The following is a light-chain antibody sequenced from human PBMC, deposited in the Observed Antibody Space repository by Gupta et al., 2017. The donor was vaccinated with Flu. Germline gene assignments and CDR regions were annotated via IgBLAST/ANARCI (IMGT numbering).Light chain of an antibody. J-gene: IGKJ5*01. Sequence: PATLSLSPEERATLSCRARQSVSSYLAWYQQKPGQAPRLLIYDASNRATGIPARLSGSGSGTDFTLTISSLEPEDFAVYYCQQRRSWPITFGQGTRLEIK. CDR3: QQRRSWPIT. CDR1: QSVSSY. V-gene: IGKV3-11*01. CDR2: DAS.